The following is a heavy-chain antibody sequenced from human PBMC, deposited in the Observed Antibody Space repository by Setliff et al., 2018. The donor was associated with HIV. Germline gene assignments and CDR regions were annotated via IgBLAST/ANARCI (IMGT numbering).Heavy chain of an antibody. CDR2: ITTLSGTT. Sequence: SVKVSCKVSGDFSHYATNWVRQAPGQGLEWMGAITTLSGTTNYAQHFQSRLTITADESTNTVYMELTSLTSEDTAVYYCASLDSFCSGRNCLPRGYFDSWGQGTLVT. V-gene: IGHV1-69*13. CDR1: GDFSHYA. J-gene: IGHJ4*02. D-gene: IGHD2-15*01. CDR3: ASLDSFCSGRNCLPRGYFDS.